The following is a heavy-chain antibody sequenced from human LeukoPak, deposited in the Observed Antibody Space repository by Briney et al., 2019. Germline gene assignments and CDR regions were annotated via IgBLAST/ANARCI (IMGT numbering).Heavy chain of an antibody. Sequence: PGGSLRLSCAASGFTFSSYAMSWVRQAPGKGLEWVSAISGSGGSTYYADSVKGRFTISRNNSKNTLYLQMNSLRAEDPAVYYCAKGGAGLDYDFWSGYSYAFDIWGQGKMVTVSS. CDR3: AKGGAGLDYDFWSGYSYAFDI. V-gene: IGHV3-23*01. J-gene: IGHJ3*02. CDR1: GFTFSSYA. CDR2: ISGSGGST. D-gene: IGHD3-3*01.